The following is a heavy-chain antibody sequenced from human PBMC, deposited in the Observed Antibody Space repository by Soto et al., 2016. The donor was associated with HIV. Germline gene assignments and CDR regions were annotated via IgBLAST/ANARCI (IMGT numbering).Heavy chain of an antibody. D-gene: IGHD3-22*01. Sequence: EVQLLESGGGLVQPGGSLRLSCAASGFTFSSYAMSWVRQAPGKGLEWVSYTSGSGANTYYADSVKGRFTISRDNSNNTLYLQVNSLRAEDTAIYYCAKEIDSSGYYYFDYWGQGALVTVSS. CDR3: AKEIDSSGYYYFDY. CDR1: GFTFSSYA. J-gene: IGHJ4*02. V-gene: IGHV3-23*01. CDR2: TSGSGANT.